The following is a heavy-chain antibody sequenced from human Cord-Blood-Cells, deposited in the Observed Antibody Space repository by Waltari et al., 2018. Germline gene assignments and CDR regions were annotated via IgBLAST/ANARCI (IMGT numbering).Heavy chain of an antibody. D-gene: IGHD1-26*01. CDR3: ARRSRSGSYFDY. J-gene: IGHJ4*02. V-gene: IGHV4-39*01. CDR2: IYYSGST. CDR1: GGSISSSRYY. Sequence: QLQLQESGPGLVKPSETLSLTCTVSGGSISSSRYYWGWIRQPHGKGLEWIGSIYYSGSTYYNPSLKSRVTISVDTSKNQFSLKLSSVTAADTAVYYCARRSRSGSYFDYWGQGTLVTVSS.